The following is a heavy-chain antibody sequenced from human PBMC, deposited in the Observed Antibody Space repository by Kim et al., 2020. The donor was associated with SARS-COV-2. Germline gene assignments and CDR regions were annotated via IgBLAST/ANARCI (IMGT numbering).Heavy chain of an antibody. V-gene: IGHV3-7*01. CDR2: IKQDGSEK. CDR3: ARDSEGSSWLRVYYYYMDV. Sequence: GGSLRLSCAASGFTFSSYWMSWVRQAPGKGLEWVANIKQDGSEKYYVDSVKGRFTISRDNAKNSLYLQMNSLRAEDTAVYYCARDSEGSSWLRVYYYYMDVWGKGTTVTVSS. D-gene: IGHD6-13*01. J-gene: IGHJ6*03. CDR1: GFTFSSYW.